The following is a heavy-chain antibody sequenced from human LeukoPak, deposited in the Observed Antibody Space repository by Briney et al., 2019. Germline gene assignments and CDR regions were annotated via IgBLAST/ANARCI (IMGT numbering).Heavy chain of an antibody. J-gene: IGHJ5*02. CDR2: ITGSGGST. D-gene: IGHD3-22*01. CDR1: GFTFSSHA. V-gene: IGHV3-23*01. CDR3: AGGPSYYYDSRWFDP. Sequence: GGSLRLSCAASGFTFSSHAMTWVRQAPGKGLEWGSSITGSGGSTFYAASVKGRFTISRDNSKNTLYLQMNSLRAEDTAVYYCAGGPSYYYDSRWFDPWGQGTLVTVSS.